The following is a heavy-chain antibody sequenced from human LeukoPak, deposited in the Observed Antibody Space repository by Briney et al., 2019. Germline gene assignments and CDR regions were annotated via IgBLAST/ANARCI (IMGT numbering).Heavy chain of an antibody. J-gene: IGHJ4*02. CDR3: ARGPGIAVAGTTSGLDY. D-gene: IGHD6-19*01. Sequence: SETLSLTCVVYGGSFSGYYWSWIRQPPGKGLEWIGEINHSGSTNYNPSLKSRVTISVDTSKNQFSLKLSSVTAADTAVYYCARGPGIAVAGTTSGLDYWGQGTLVTVSS. V-gene: IGHV4-34*01. CDR2: INHSGST. CDR1: GGSFSGYY.